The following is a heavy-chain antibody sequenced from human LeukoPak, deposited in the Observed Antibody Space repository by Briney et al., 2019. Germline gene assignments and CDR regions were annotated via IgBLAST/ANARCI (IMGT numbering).Heavy chain of an antibody. CDR2: ISYGGSNK. J-gene: IGHJ4*02. CDR3: AREGKVAVAGFDY. D-gene: IGHD6-19*01. V-gene: IGHV3-30*04. Sequence: GGSLRLSCAASGFTFSSYAMHWVRQAPGKGLEWVAVISYGGSNKYYADSVKGRFTISRDNSKNTLYLQMNSLRAEDTAVYYCAREGKVAVAGFDYWGQGTLVTVSS. CDR1: GFTFSSYA.